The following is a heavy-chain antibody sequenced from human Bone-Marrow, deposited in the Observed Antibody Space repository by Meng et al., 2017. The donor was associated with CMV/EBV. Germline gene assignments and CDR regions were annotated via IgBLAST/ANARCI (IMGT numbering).Heavy chain of an antibody. Sequence: GGSLRLSCAASGFTFSSYGMHWVRQAPGKGLEWVAFIRYDGSNKYYADSVKGRFTISKDNSKNTLYLQMNSLRAEDTAVYYCAKEVHQHYYYYYGMDVCGQGTTVTVSS. V-gene: IGHV3-30*02. CDR2: IRYDGSNK. CDR3: AKEVHQHYYYYYGMDV. CDR1: GFTFSSYG. J-gene: IGHJ6*02.